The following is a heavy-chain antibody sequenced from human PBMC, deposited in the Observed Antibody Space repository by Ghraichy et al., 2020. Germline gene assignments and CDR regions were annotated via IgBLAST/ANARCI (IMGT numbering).Heavy chain of an antibody. Sequence: SETLSLTCTVFGGSISSYYWSWIRQPAGKGLEWIGRIFIRGSTNYNPSLKSQVTVSLDTFKNQFSLRLTSVTAADSAVYYCARGVATTYYFDSWGQGALVTVSS. J-gene: IGHJ4*02. CDR3: ARGVATTYYFDS. V-gene: IGHV4-4*07. CDR1: GGSISSYY. D-gene: IGHD5-12*01. CDR2: IFIRGST.